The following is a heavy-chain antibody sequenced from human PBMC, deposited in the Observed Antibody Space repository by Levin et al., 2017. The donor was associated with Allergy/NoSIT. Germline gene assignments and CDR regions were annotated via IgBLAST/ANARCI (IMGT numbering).Heavy chain of an antibody. V-gene: IGHV4-59*08. D-gene: IGHD6-6*01. CDR2: IYYSGST. CDR1: GGSISSYY. J-gene: IGHJ6*02. CDR3: ARQGYSSSGGRGGKNYYYYGMDV. Sequence: GSLRLSCTVSGGSISSYYWSWIRQPPGKGLEWIGYIYYSGSTNYNPSLKSRVTISVDTSKNQFSLKLSSVTAADTAVYYCARQGYSSSGGRGGKNYYYYGMDVWGQGTTVTVSS.